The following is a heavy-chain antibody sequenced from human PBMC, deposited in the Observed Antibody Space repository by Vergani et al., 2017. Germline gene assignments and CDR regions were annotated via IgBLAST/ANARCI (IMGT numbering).Heavy chain of an antibody. CDR2: ISSSSSYI. D-gene: IGHD3-3*01. CDR1: GFTFSSYS. Sequence: VKLEESGGGVVQPGRSLRLSCAASGFTFSSYSMNWVRQAPGKGLEWVSSISSSSSYIYYADSVKGRFTISRDNAKNSLYLQMNSLRAEDTAVYYCARPYDFWSGYFHYYYYYMDVWGKGTTVTVSS. J-gene: IGHJ6*03. CDR3: ARPYDFWSGYFHYYYYYMDV. V-gene: IGHV3-21*01.